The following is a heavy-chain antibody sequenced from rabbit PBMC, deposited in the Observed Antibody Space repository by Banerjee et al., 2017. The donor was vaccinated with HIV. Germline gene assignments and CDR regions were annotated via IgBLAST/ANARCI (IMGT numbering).Heavy chain of an antibody. J-gene: IGHJ4*01. V-gene: IGHV1S40*01. CDR1: GFSFSSSYY. D-gene: IGHD4-1*01. CDR3: AREAYYSRDWDEFNL. CDR2: IYDGSSGST. Sequence: QSLEESGGDLVKPGASLTLTCTASGFSFSSSYYMCWVRQAPGKGLEWIACIYDGSSGSTWYASWAKGRFTISKTSSTTVTLQMTSLTAADTATYFCAREAYYSRDWDEFNLWGQGTLVTVS.